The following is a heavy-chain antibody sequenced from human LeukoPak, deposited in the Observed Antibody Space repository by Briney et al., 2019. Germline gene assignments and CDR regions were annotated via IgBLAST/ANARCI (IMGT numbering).Heavy chain of an antibody. CDR3: ARDLLYGDYEGGFDY. J-gene: IGHJ4*02. Sequence: GGSLRLSCAASGFTFSSYAMHWVRQAPGKGLEWVAVISYDGSNKCYADSVKGRFTISRDNSKNTLYLQMNSLRAEDTAVYYCARDLLYGDYEGGFDYWGQGTLVTVSS. D-gene: IGHD4-17*01. CDR2: ISYDGSNK. CDR1: GFTFSSYA. V-gene: IGHV3-30-3*01.